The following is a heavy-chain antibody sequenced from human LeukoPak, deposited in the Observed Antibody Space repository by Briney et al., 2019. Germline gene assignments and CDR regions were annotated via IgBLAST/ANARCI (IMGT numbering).Heavy chain of an antibody. J-gene: IGHJ5*02. V-gene: IGHV3-48*01. CDR2: ISSSSTI. Sequence: GGSLRLSCAASGFTFSSYSMNWVRQAPGKGLEWVSYISSSSTIYYADSVKGRFTISRDNAKNLLYLQMNSLRAEDTAVYYCARVFDPWGQGTLVTVSS. CDR1: GFTFSSYS. CDR3: ARVFDP.